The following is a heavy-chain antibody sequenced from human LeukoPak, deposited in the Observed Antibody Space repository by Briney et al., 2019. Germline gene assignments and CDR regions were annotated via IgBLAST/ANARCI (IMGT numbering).Heavy chain of an antibody. Sequence: SVKVSCKASGGTFSSYAISWVRQAPGQGLEWMGRIIPIFGTANYAQKFQGRVTITTDESTSTAYMELSSLRPEDTAVYYCASPGLGYYDFWSGYYDDYYYMDVWGKGTTVTVSS. CDR3: ASPGLGYYDFWSGYYDDYYYMDV. D-gene: IGHD3-3*01. V-gene: IGHV1-69*05. J-gene: IGHJ6*03. CDR1: GGTFSSYA. CDR2: IIPIFGTA.